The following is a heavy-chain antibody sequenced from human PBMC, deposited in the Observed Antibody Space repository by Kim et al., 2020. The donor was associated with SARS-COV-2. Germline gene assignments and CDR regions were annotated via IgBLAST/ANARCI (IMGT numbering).Heavy chain of an antibody. Sequence: NHTPPLKSRVTISGDKSKTQFSLKLSSVTAADTAVYYCARGALVTYYGMAVWGQGTTVTVSS. D-gene: IGHD3-9*01. V-gene: IGHV4-4*02. CDR3: ARGALVTYYGMAV. J-gene: IGHJ6*02.